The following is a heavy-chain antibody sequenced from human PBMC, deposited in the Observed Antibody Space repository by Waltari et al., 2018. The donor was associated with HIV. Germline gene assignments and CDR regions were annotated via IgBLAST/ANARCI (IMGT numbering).Heavy chain of an antibody. J-gene: IGHJ4*02. V-gene: IGHV3-9*01. CDR3: AKAESFFHPPDY. CDR1: GFTLDVFA. D-gene: IGHD1-26*01. CDR2: ISWNSDST. Sequence: EVQLVESGGGLVQPGRSLRLSCAASGFTLDVFAMHWVRQVSGKGLEWVSCISWNSDSTGYADSVKGRFTISRDNAKTSLYLQMNSLRTEDTALYYCAKAESFFHPPDYWGQGTLVTVSS.